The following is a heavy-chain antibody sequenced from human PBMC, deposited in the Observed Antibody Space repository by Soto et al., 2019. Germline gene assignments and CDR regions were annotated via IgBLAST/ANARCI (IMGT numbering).Heavy chain of an antibody. CDR2: LNPNTDKT. J-gene: IGHJ3*02. V-gene: IGHV1-8*01. D-gene: IGHD5-12*01. CDR1: GYTFSNYD. Sequence: ASVKVSCKASGYTFSNYDINWERQATGQGLEWMGWLNPNTDKTGSAQKFQGRVTMTRNTSVSTAYLELSGLRSDDTAVYYCARGIKGLPPSAFDIWGQGTRVTVSS. CDR3: ARGIKGLPPSAFDI.